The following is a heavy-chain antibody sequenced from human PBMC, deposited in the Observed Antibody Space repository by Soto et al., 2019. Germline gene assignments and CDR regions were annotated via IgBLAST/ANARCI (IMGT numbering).Heavy chain of an antibody. CDR2: ISGSGGST. J-gene: IGHJ3*02. V-gene: IGHV3-23*01. D-gene: IGHD1-26*01. CDR3: AKERVAPRVGATDAFDI. CDR1: GFTFSSYA. Sequence: GGSLRLSCAASGFTFSSYAMSWVRQAPGKGLEWVSAISGSGGSTYYAHSVKGRFTISRDNSKNTLYLQMNSLGAEDTAVYYCAKERVAPRVGATDAFDIWGQGTMVTVSS.